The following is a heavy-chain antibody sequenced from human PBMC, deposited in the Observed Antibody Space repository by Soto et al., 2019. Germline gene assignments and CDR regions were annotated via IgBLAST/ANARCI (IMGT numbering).Heavy chain of an antibody. CDR1: GYTFTAYA. J-gene: IGHJ4*02. V-gene: IGHV1-3*01. CDR3: ARGAASSWSSLDY. D-gene: IGHD6-13*01. CDR2: INAGNGDT. Sequence: EASVKVSCKASGYTFTAYAVYWVRQAPGQRLEWMGWINAGNGDTKFSQKFQGRVTITRDTSASTAYMELNSLRSEDTAVYYCARGAASSWSSLDYWGQGTLVTVSS.